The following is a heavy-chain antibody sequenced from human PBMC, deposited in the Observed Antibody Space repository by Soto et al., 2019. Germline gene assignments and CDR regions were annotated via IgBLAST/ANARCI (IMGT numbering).Heavy chain of an antibody. CDR2: IYPGDSDT. V-gene: IGHV5-51*01. D-gene: IGHD3-22*01. CDR1: GYSFADYW. Sequence: PGESLKVCCKGSGYSFADYWVGWVRQMPGKGLEWMGIIYPGDSDTRYSPSFQGQVTISADKSISTAYLQWSSLRAEDTAVYYCARDGPLLTYYYDSSGYRDAFDIWGQGTMVTVSS. J-gene: IGHJ3*02. CDR3: ARDGPLLTYYYDSSGYRDAFDI.